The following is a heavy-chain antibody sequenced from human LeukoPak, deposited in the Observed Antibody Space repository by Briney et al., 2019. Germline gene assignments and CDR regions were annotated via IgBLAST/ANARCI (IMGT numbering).Heavy chain of an antibody. J-gene: IGHJ5*02. V-gene: IGHV4-59*01. CDR2: IYYSGST. Sequence: SETLSLTCTVSGGSISSYYWSWIRQPPGKGLEWIGYIYYSGSTNYNPSLKSRATISVDTSKNQFSLKLSSVTAADTAVYYCARGSDYVWGSYRYTAVDWFDPWGQGTLVTVSS. D-gene: IGHD3-16*02. CDR1: GGSISSYY. CDR3: ARGSDYVWGSYRYTAVDWFDP.